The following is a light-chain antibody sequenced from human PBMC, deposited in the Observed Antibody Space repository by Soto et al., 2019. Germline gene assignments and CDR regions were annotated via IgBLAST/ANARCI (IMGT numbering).Light chain of an antibody. CDR2: DAS. V-gene: IGKV3-20*01. J-gene: IGKJ1*01. Sequence: EIVLTQSPGTLSLSPGERATLSCRASQSVSSTSLAWYQQKPGQPPRLLIFDASNRATGIPDRFSGSGSGTEFTLTISSLEPEDFAVYYCQQYGRSPPSWTFGQGTKVEIK. CDR1: QSVSSTS. CDR3: QQYGRSPPSWT.